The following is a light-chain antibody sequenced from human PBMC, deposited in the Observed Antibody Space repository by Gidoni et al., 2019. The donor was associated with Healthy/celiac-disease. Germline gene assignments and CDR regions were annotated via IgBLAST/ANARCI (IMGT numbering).Light chain of an antibody. Sequence: QSALPQPPSASGSPGQSVTISCPGTSSDVGGYNYVSWYQQHPGKAPKLMIYEVSKRPSGVPDRFSGSKSGNTASLTVSGLQAEDEDDYYCSSYAGSNIVVFGGGTKLTVL. CDR2: EVS. CDR1: SSDVGGYNY. CDR3: SSYAGSNIVV. V-gene: IGLV2-8*01. J-gene: IGLJ2*01.